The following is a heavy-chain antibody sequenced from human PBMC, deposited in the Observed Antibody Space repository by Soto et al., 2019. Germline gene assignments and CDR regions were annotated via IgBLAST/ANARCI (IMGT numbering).Heavy chain of an antibody. D-gene: IGHD3-22*01. J-gene: IGHJ4*01. V-gene: IGHV3-21*01. CDR3: ARNQGDYHEQGSSDY. CDR2: ISSTSAYI. Sequence: EVQLVESGGGLVKPGGSLRLSCSASGFSFSTYTMIWVRQAPGKGLEWLSSISSTSAYIYYTDSVRGRFTISRDSAKNSLYLQMNSLRAEDAALYYCARNQGDYHEQGSSDYWGHGTLVTVSS. CDR1: GFSFSTYT.